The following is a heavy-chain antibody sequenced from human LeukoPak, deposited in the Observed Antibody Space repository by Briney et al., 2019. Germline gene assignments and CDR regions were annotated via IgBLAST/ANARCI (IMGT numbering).Heavy chain of an antibody. CDR1: GGSISSSSYY. V-gene: IGHV4-39*01. D-gene: IGHD3-10*01. J-gene: IGHJ5*02. CDR2: IYYSGST. CDR3: ARRHGDYYGSGSYYPWFDP. Sequence: SETLSLTCTVSGGSISSSSYYWGWIRQPPGKGLEWIGSIYYSGSTYYNPSLKSRLTISVDTSKNQFSLKLSSVTAADTAVYYCARRHGDYYGSGSYYPWFDPWGQGTLVTVSS.